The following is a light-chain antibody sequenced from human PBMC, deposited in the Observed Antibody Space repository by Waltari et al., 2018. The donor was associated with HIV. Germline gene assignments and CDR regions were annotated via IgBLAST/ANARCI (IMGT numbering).Light chain of an antibody. CDR1: SSDVGGYNY. V-gene: IGLV2-14*01. CDR3: SSYTTRSTPDPNWV. J-gene: IGLJ3*02. CDR2: EVS. Sequence: QSALTQPASVSGSPGQSITISCTGTSSDVGGYNYVSWYQQHPGKAPQRMIFEVSNRPAGVSNRFSGSKSVNTASLTISGLQAEDEADYYCSSYTTRSTPDPNWVFGGGTKLTVL.